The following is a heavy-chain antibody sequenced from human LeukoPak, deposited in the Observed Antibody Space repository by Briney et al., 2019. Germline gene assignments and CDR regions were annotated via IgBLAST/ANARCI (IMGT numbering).Heavy chain of an antibody. V-gene: IGHV3-23*01. CDR2: ISGSSGNT. Sequence: GGSLRLSCAASGFTFSSYAMSWVRQAPGKGLEWVSGISGSSGNTYYADSVKGRFTISRDNSKNTLYLQMNSLRAEDTAVYYCAKSRCGNTDGFDIWGQGTMVTVSS. CDR1: GFTFSSYA. J-gene: IGHJ3*02. D-gene: IGHD4-23*01. CDR3: AKSRCGNTDGFDI.